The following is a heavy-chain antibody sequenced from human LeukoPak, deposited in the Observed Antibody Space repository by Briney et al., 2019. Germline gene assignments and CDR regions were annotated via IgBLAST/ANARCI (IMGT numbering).Heavy chain of an antibody. CDR2: IYYSGST. V-gene: IGHV4-59*01. Sequence: SETLSLTCTVHGGSISSYYWSWIRQPPGKGLEWIGYIYYSGSTNYNPSLKSRVTISVDTSKNQCSLKLSSVTAADTAVYYCARGNYGSGSYKIPFDYWGQGTLVTVSS. CDR3: ARGNYGSGSYKIPFDY. CDR1: GGSISSYY. D-gene: IGHD3-10*01. J-gene: IGHJ4*02.